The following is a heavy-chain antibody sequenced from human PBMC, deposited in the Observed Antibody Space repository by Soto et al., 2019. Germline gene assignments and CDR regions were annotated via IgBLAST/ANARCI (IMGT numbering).Heavy chain of an antibody. J-gene: IGHJ4*02. CDR3: ARDRGCSGGSCYLFDY. CDR2: ISYDGSNK. D-gene: IGHD2-15*01. CDR1: GFTFSSYA. V-gene: IGHV3-30*04. Sequence: GGSLRLSCAASGFTFSSYAMHWVRQAPGKGLEWVAVISYDGSNKYYADAVKGRFTISRDNSKNTLYLQMNSRRAEDTAVYYCARDRGCSGGSCYLFDYWGQGTLVTVSS.